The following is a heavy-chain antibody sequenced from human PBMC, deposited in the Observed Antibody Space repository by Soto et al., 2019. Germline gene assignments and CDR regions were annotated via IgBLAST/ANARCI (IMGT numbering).Heavy chain of an antibody. V-gene: IGHV3-48*01. CDR2: ISSDSTAI. Sequence: GSLRLSCAVSGFTFNIYAMNWVRQAPGKGLEWVSYISSDSTAIYYAESVKGRFTVSRDNAKNSLYLQMNSLRAEDTAMYYCRSRHCGATNLDDFGVQGTLVTVSS. J-gene: IGHJ4*02. D-gene: IGHD2-21*01. CDR3: RSRHCGATNLDDF. CDR1: GFTFNIYA.